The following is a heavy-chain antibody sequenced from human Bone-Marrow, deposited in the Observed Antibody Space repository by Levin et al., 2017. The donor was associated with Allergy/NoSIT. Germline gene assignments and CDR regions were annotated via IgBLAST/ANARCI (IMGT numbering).Heavy chain of an antibody. Sequence: SQTLSLTCAVSGYSISSGYYWGWIRQPPGKGLEWIGSIYHSGSTYYNPSLKSRVTISVDTSKNQFSLKLSSVTAADTAVYYCARHAVAGTIDYWGQGTLVTVSS. V-gene: IGHV4-38-2*01. D-gene: IGHD6-19*01. J-gene: IGHJ4*02. CDR3: ARHAVAGTIDY. CDR1: GYSISSGYY. CDR2: IYHSGST.